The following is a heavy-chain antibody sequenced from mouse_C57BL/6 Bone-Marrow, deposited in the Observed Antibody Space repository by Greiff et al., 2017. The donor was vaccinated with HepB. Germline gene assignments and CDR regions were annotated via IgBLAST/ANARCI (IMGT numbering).Heavy chain of an antibody. CDR1: GFSLTSYG. CDR2: IWGVGST. J-gene: IGHJ3*01. CDR3: ASFYYSNFAWFAY. D-gene: IGHD2-5*01. Sequence: VQVVESGPGLVAPSQSLSITCTVSGFSLTSYGVDWVRQSPGKGLEWLGVIWGVGSTNYNSALKSRLSISKDNSKSQVFLKMNSLQTDDTAMYYCASFYYSNFAWFAYWGQGTLVTVSA. V-gene: IGHV2-6*01.